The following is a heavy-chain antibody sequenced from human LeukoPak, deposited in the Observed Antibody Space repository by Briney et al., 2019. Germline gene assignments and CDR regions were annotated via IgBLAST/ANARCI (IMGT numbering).Heavy chain of an antibody. CDR2: IYYSGST. D-gene: IGHD4-17*01. J-gene: IGHJ4*02. CDR3: ARLLDDYGDSNTLYYFDY. V-gene: IGHV4-59*08. CDR1: GGSISSYY. Sequence: SETLSLTCTVSGGSISSYYWSWIRQPPGKGLEWIGYIYYSGSTNYNPSLKSRVTISVDTSKNQFSLKLSSVTAADTAVYYCARLLDDYGDSNTLYYFDYWGQGTLVTVSS.